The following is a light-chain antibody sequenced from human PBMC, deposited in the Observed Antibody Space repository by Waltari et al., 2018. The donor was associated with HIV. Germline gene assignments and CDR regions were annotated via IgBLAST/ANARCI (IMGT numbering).Light chain of an antibody. Sequence: EIVLTQSPGTLSLSPGERGILSCRASQTVNSNYLAWYQQKPGQAPRLLIYGTFTRATGIPDRFSGGGSGTDFTLTISRLEPEDFAVYYCQQYGSSFGGGTKVEIK. J-gene: IGKJ4*01. CDR1: QTVNSNY. CDR2: GTF. V-gene: IGKV3-20*01. CDR3: QQYGSS.